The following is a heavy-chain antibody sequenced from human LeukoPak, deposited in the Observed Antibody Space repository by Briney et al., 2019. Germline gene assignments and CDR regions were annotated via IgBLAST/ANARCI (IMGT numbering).Heavy chain of an antibody. Sequence: GGSLRLSCAASGFALNSYSLTWVRQAPGKGLEWVGRIKSKTDGGTTDYAAPVKGRFTISRDDSKNTLYLQMNSLKTEDTAVYYCTTRGGSFSIFDYWGQGTLVTVSS. CDR1: GFALNSYS. CDR3: TTRGGSFSIFDY. D-gene: IGHD1-26*01. J-gene: IGHJ4*02. V-gene: IGHV3-15*01. CDR2: IKSKTDGGTT.